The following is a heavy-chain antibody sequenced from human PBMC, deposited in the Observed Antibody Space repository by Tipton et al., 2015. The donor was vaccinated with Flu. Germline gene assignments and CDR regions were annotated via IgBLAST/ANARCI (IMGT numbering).Heavy chain of an antibody. D-gene: IGHD2-21*01. Sequence: TLSLTCTVSGASISSTSYFWGWIRQPPGKGLEWIGTMYHNGGTYFNPSLKSRVSMAVDTSEKQFSLKLNSVTAADTAVYYCARDYGGHIYYWGQGTLVTVSS. J-gene: IGHJ4*02. CDR3: ARDYGGHIYY. CDR1: GASISSTSYF. CDR2: MYHNGGT. V-gene: IGHV4-39*07.